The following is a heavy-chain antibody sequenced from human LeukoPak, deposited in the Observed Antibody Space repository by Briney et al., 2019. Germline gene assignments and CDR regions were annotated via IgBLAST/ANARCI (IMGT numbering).Heavy chain of an antibody. CDR3: AANYDFWSGYPPD. J-gene: IGHJ4*02. D-gene: IGHD3-3*01. Sequence: PGGSLRLSCAVSGFTFNSKYMNWVRQAPGKGLEWVSILYSSGTTYYSDSVKGRFTISRDNSKNTLYLQMNSVRAEDTAVYYCAANYDFWSGYPPDWGQGTLVTVSS. CDR2: LYSSGTT. V-gene: IGHV3-66*02. CDR1: GFTFNSKY.